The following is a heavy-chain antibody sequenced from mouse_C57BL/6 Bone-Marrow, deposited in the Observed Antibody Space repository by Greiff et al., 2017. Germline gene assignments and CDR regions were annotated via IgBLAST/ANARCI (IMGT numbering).Heavy chain of an antibody. CDR1: GYTFTSYW. Sequence: QVQLQQPGAELVMPGASVKLSCKASGYTFTSYWMHWVKQRPGQGLEWIGELDPSDSYTNYNQKFKGKSTLTVDKSSSTAYMQLSSLTSEDSAVYYCARDYFDYDDWFAYWGQGTLVTVSA. J-gene: IGHJ3*01. V-gene: IGHV1-69*01. D-gene: IGHD2-4*01. CDR2: LDPSDSYT. CDR3: ARDYFDYDDWFAY.